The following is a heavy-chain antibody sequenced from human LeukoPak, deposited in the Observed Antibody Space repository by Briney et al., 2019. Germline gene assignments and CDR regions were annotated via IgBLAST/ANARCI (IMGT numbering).Heavy chain of an antibody. CDR2: VNPHSGVR. J-gene: IGHJ4*02. D-gene: IGHD2/OR15-2a*01. V-gene: IGHV1-2*02. CDR3: VREGNDLLSKNFDY. Sequence: EASVKVSCKSSGFTFSDYYIHWVRQAPGQGLEWMGYVNPHSGVRSSPQTFQGRVTMTPDTSISVVYMELSSLTSDDTAIYYCVREGNDLLSKNFDYWGQGTLVTVSS. CDR1: GFTFSDYY.